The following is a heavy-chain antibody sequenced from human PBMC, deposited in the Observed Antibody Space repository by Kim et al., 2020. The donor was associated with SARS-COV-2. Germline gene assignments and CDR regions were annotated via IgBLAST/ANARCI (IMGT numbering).Heavy chain of an antibody. J-gene: IGHJ4*02. CDR1: GFTAGDYG. V-gene: IGHV3-20*04. CDR3: ARDESQGGAGY. Sequence: GGSLRLSCAVSGFTAGDYGMHWVRQGPGRGLEWVSGIHWNGGSSGYADTVKGRFTISRDKAKNSLYLQLDSLRVEDTALYYCARDESQGGAGYCGQG. CDR2: IHWNGGSS. D-gene: IGHD1-26*01.